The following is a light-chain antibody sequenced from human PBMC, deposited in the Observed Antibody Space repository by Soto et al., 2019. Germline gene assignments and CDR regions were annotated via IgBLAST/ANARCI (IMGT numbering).Light chain of an antibody. CDR2: GNT. Sequence: QSVLTQPPSVSGAPGQRVTISCTGSSSNIGAGYDVHWYLQLPGTAPKLLIYGNTNRPSGFPDRFSGSKSGSSASLAITGLHDKDEDNYYRQAPASRPRASVLGTRTKLTVL. J-gene: IGLJ1*01. CDR1: SSNIGAGYD. V-gene: IGLV1-40*01. CDR3: QAPASRPRASV.